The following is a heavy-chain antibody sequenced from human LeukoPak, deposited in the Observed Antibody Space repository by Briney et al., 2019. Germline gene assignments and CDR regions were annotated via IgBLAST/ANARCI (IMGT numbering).Heavy chain of an antibody. D-gene: IGHD3-3*01. CDR3: ARGLRFLVV. CDR1: GGSFGDFY. CDR2: INHSGST. Sequence: SETLSLTCAVSGGSFGDFYWSWIRQPPGKGLEWIGEINHSGSTNYNPSLKSRVTISVDTSKNQFSLKLSFVTAADTAVYYCARGLRFLVVWGQGTTVTVSS. V-gene: IGHV4-34*01. J-gene: IGHJ6*02.